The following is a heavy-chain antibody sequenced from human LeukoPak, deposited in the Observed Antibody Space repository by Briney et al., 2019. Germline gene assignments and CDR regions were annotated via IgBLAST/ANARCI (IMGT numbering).Heavy chain of an antibody. V-gene: IGHV3-21*01. CDR2: ISSSSSYI. J-gene: IGHJ4*02. D-gene: IGHD2-21*02. CDR3: ARERPYCGGDCYLLDY. Sequence: GGSLRLSCAASGFTFSSYSMNWVRQAPGKGLEWVSSISSSSSYIYYADSVKGRFAISRDNAKNSLYLQMNNLRAEDTAVYYCARERPYCGGDCYLLDYWGQGTLVTVSS. CDR1: GFTFSSYS.